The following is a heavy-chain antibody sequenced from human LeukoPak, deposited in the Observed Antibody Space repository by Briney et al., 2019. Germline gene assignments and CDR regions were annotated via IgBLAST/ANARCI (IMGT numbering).Heavy chain of an antibody. CDR1: GFTFSSYA. D-gene: IGHD7-27*01. J-gene: IGHJ3*02. CDR2: VSDSGGNT. V-gene: IGHV3-23*01. Sequence: GGSLRLSCAASGFTFSSYAMSWVRQAPGKGLEWVSAVSDSGGNTYSADSVKGRFTISRDNSKNTLYLQMNSLRAEDTALYYCAREILTGYAFDIWGQGTMVTVSS. CDR3: AREILTGYAFDI.